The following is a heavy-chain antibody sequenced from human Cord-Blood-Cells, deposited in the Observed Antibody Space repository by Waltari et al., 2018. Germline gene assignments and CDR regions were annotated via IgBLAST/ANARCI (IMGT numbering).Heavy chain of an antibody. J-gene: IGHJ4*02. CDR1: VGSSSSYN. Sequence: QVQLVQFGAEVKTPGSSVTVSFEASVGSSSSYNLSWMRQAPGQGLEWMGRIIPIRDIANYAQKFQGRVTNTADKATSTAYMELSSLRAEETAVYYCARSEVQAPPGYWGQGTLVTVSS. CDR2: IIPIRDIA. V-gene: IGHV1-69*02. D-gene: IGHD3-10*01. CDR3: ARSEVQAPPGY.